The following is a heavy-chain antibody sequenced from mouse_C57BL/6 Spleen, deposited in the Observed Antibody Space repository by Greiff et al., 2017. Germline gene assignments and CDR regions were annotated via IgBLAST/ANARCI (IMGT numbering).Heavy chain of an antibody. CDR1: GYTFTSYC. D-gene: IGHD2-2*01. V-gene: IGHV1-59*01. CDR3: ARRGYGYAMDY. J-gene: IGHJ4*01. Sequence: VQLQQSGAELVRPGTSVKMSCKASGYTFTSYCMHWIKQSPGQGLEWIGVIDPSDSYTNYNQKFKGKATLTVDTSSSTAYMQLSSLTSEDSAVYYCARRGYGYAMDYWGQGTSVTVSA. CDR2: IDPSDSYT.